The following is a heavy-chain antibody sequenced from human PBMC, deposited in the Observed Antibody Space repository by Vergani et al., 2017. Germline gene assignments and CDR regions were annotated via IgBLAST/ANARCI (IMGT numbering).Heavy chain of an antibody. Sequence: EVQLVESGGGVVRPGGSLRLSRAASGFTFDDYGMSWVRQAPGKGLEWVSGINWNGGSTGYADSVKGRFTISRDNAKNSLYLQMNSLRAEDTALYHCARRFGELLGSWFDPWGQGTLVTVSS. V-gene: IGHV3-20*01. CDR1: GFTFDDYG. CDR2: INWNGGST. CDR3: ARRFGELLGSWFDP. J-gene: IGHJ5*02. D-gene: IGHD3-10*01.